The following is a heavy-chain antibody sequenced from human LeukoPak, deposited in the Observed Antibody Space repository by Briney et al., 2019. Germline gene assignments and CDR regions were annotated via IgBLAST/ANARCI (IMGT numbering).Heavy chain of an antibody. J-gene: IGHJ4*02. D-gene: IGHD3-22*01. CDR2: IRSKANSYAT. Sequence: PGGSLRLSCAASGFTFSGSDMHWVRQASGKGLEWVGRIRSKANSYATAYAASVKGRFTISRDDSKNTAYLQMNSLKTEDTAVYYCTRRFGDPITMIVENWGQGTLVTVSS. CDR1: GFTFSGSD. CDR3: TRRFGDPITMIVEN. V-gene: IGHV3-73*01.